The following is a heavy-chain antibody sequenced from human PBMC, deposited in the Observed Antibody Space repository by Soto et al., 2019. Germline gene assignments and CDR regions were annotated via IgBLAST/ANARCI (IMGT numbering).Heavy chain of an antibody. CDR3: ARDQRIAFDY. CDR2: INAGNGNT. V-gene: IGHV1-3*05. D-gene: IGHD6-25*01. CDR1: GYTFTSYA. J-gene: IGHJ4*02. Sequence: QVQLVQSGAEEKKPGASVKVSCKASGYTFTSYAMSWVRQAPGQRLEWMGWINAGNGNTKYSEKFQGRVTITRDTSASTAYMKLSSLRSEDTAVYYCARDQRIAFDYWGQGTLVTVSS.